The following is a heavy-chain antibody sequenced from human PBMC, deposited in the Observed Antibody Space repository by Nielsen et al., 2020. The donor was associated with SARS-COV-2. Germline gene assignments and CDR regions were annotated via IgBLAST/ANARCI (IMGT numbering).Heavy chain of an antibody. V-gene: IGHV3-48*04. CDR3: ARLWDDGYYFDTGPYDY. Sequence: GESLKISCAASGLTFSRYSMNWVRQAPGKGLEWVSYITGNSNTIYYADSVKGRFTISRDNAKNTLYLQMNSLRAEDTAVYYCARLWDDGYYFDTGPYDYWGQGTLVTVSS. CDR2: ITGNSNTI. CDR1: GLTFSRYS. D-gene: IGHD3-22*01. J-gene: IGHJ4*02.